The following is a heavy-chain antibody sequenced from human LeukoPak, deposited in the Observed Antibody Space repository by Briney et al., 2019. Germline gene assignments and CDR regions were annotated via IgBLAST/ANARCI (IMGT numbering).Heavy chain of an antibody. CDR1: GFTFRSYA. CDR3: AKSGSTMLVTRFDP. D-gene: IGHD3-22*01. Sequence: GGSLRLSCAASGFTFRSYAMSWVRQAPGKGLEWVSGISGGGGNTYYADSVKGRFTISRDNSENTLYLQMNSLRAEDTAVYYCAKSGSTMLVTRFDPWGQGTLVTVSS. V-gene: IGHV3-23*01. J-gene: IGHJ5*02. CDR2: ISGGGGNT.